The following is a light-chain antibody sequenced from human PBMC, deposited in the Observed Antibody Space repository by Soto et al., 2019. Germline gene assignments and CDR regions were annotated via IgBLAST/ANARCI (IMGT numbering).Light chain of an antibody. Sequence: ETVMTQSPVTLSVSPGDTATLSCRASQRVSSHLAWYQQKPGQAPRLLIYAASTRATGIPVRFSGSGSETEFTLTIRSLQSEDFALYYCHQYNNWPWTFVQGTKVEIK. CDR1: QRVSSH. V-gene: IGKV3-15*01. CDR2: AAS. CDR3: HQYNNWPWT. J-gene: IGKJ1*01.